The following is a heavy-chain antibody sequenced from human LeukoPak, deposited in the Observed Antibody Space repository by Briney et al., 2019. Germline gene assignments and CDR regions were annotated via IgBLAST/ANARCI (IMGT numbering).Heavy chain of an antibody. CDR2: MKQDGSEK. J-gene: IGHJ3*02. D-gene: IGHD6-13*01. V-gene: IGHV3-7*01. CDR3: ARSTSSSWYSVSDAFDI. CDR1: GFTFSSYW. Sequence: PGGSLRLSCAASGFTFSSYWMSWVRQAPGKGLEWVANMKQDGSEKYYVDSVKGRFTISRDNAKNSLYLQMNSLRAEDTAVYYCARSTSSSWYSVSDAFDIWGQGTMVTVSS.